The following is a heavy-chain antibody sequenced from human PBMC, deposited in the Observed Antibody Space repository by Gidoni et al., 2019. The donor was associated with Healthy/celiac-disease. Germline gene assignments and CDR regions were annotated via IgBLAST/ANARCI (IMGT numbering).Heavy chain of an antibody. Sequence: EVQLVESGGGLVQPGRSLRLSCTASGFTFGEYAMSWVRQAPGKGLEWVGFIRSKAYGGTTEYAASVKGRFTISRDDSKSIAYLQMNSLKTEDTAVYYCTSYSSSWPADYWGQGTLVTVSS. CDR3: TSYSSSWPADY. D-gene: IGHD6-13*01. CDR1: GFTFGEYA. CDR2: IRSKAYGGTT. J-gene: IGHJ4*02. V-gene: IGHV3-49*04.